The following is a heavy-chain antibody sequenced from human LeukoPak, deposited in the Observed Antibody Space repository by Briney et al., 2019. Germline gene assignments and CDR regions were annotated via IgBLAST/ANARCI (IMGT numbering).Heavy chain of an antibody. CDR1: GYTFTSYA. CDR2: IIPILGIA. V-gene: IGHV1-69*04. J-gene: IGHJ4*02. CDR3: AGDSGFTGLWPLDY. Sequence: GASVKVSCKASGYTFTSYAISWVRQAPGQGLEWMGRIIPILGIANYAQKFQGRVTITADKSTSTAYMELSSLRSEDTAVYYCAGDSGFTGLWPLDYWGQGTLVTVSS. D-gene: IGHD4/OR15-4a*01.